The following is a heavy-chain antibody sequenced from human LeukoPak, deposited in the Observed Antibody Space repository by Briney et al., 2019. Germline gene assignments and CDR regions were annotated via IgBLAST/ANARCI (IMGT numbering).Heavy chain of an antibody. Sequence: SETLSLTCTVSGGSISSGGYYWSWIRQHPGKGLEWIGYIYYSGSTYYNPSLKSRVTISVDTSKNQFSLKLSSVTVADTAVYYCAREDSSGPFHWGQGTLVTVSS. CDR3: AREDSSGPFH. D-gene: IGHD6-6*01. CDR1: GGSISSGGYY. V-gene: IGHV4-31*03. CDR2: IYYSGST. J-gene: IGHJ4*02.